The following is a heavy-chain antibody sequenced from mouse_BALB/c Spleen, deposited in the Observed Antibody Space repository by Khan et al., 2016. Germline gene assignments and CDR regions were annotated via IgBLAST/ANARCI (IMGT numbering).Heavy chain of an antibody. J-gene: IGHJ3*01. CDR2: ILPGSGST. V-gene: IGHV1-9*01. CDR1: GYTFSSYW. CDR3: ARGVY. Sequence: QVQLKQSGAELMKPGASVKISCKATGYTFSSYWLEWVKERPGHGLEWIGEILPGSGSTNYHEKFKGKATFTAETSSNTAYMQLSSLTSEDSAVDYCARGVYWGQGTLVTVAA.